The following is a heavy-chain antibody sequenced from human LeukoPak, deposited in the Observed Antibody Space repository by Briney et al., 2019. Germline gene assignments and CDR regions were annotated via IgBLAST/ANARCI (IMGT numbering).Heavy chain of an antibody. V-gene: IGHV4-38-2*02. Sequence: SPSETLFLTCTVPGYSISSGYYGGWIRQPPWEGLEWIGSIYHSGSTYYNPSLKSRVTISVDTSKNQFSLKLSSVTAADTAVYYCARWPYGSFDYWGQGTLVTVSS. CDR2: IYHSGST. CDR3: ARWPYGSFDY. CDR1: GYSISSGYY. D-gene: IGHD3-10*01. J-gene: IGHJ4*02.